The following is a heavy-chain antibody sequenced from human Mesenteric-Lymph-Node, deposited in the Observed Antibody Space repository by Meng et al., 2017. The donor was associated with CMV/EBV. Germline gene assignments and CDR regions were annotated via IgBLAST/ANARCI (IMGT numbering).Heavy chain of an antibody. CDR3: ARDRGGPYASSWFGYYFDS. V-gene: IGHV1-2*06. Sequence: FTGNYMHWVRQAPGQGLEWMGRINPNSGDTNFAQKFQGRVTMTRDTSISTASMELSGLKSDDTAVYYCARDRGGPYASSWFGYYFDSWGQGTLVTVSS. CDR1: FTGNY. CDR2: INPNSGDT. J-gene: IGHJ4*02. D-gene: IGHD6-13*01.